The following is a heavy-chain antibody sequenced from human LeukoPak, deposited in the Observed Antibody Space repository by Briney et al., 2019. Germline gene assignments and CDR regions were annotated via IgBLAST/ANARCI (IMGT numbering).Heavy chain of an antibody. CDR3: AREASGSYYERFGY. CDR2: INHSGST. J-gene: IGHJ4*02. V-gene: IGHV4-34*01. CDR1: GGSFSGYY. D-gene: IGHD1-26*01. Sequence: SETLSLTCAVYGGSFSGYYWSWIRQPPGKGLEWIGEINHSGSTNYNPSLKSRVTISVDTSKNQFSLKLSSVTAADTAVYYCAREASGSYYERFGYWGQGTLVTVSS.